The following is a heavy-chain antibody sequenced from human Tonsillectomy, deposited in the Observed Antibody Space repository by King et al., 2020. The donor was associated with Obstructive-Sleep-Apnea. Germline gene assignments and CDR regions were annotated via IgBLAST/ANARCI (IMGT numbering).Heavy chain of an antibody. Sequence: DVQLVESGGGLVQPGGSLRLSCAASGFTVSSSYMSLVREAPGRGLEWVSIFYSGSRTHYADSVKGSFTISSDNSKNTLYLQMNSLRAEDTAVYYCAREPYGDNAYWGQGILVTVSS. CDR3: AREPYGDNAY. V-gene: IGHV3-66*01. CDR2: FYSGSRT. D-gene: IGHD4/OR15-4a*01. CDR1: GFTVSSSY. J-gene: IGHJ4*02.